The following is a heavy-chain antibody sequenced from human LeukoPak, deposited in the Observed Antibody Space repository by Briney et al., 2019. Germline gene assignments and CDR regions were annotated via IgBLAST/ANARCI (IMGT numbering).Heavy chain of an antibody. CDR2: IYTSGST. CDR3: ARGLLWFGELSKAFDI. Sequence: SQTLSLTCTVSGGSISSGSYYWSWIRQPAGKGLEWIGRIYTSGSTNYNPSLKSRVTISVDTSKNQFSLKLSSVTAADTAVYYCARGLLWFGELSKAFDIWGQGTMVTVSS. CDR1: GGSISSGSYY. D-gene: IGHD3-10*01. J-gene: IGHJ3*02. V-gene: IGHV4-61*02.